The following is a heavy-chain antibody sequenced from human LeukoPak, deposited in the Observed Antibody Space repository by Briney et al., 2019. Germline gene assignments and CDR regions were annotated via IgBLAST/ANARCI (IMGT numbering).Heavy chain of an antibody. CDR2: IYYSGST. CDR1: GGSISSYY. V-gene: IGHV4-59*01. CDR3: ARVKLGISLFDY. Sequence: KPSQTLSLTCTVSGGSISSYYWSWIRQPPGKGLEWIGYIYYSGSTNYNPSLKSRVTISVDTSKNQFSLKLSSVTAADTAVYYCARVKLGISLFDYWGQGTLVTVSS. J-gene: IGHJ4*02. D-gene: IGHD7-27*01.